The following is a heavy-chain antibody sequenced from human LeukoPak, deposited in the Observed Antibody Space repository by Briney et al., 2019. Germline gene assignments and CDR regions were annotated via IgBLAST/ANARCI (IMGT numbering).Heavy chain of an antibody. Sequence: ASVKVSFKASGYTFTGYYMHWVRQAPGQGLEWMGIINPSGGSTSYAQKFQGRVTMTRDTSTSTVYMELSSLRSEDTAVYYCARVHYRRDSPTNYWGQGTLVTVSS. J-gene: IGHJ4*02. CDR2: INPSGGST. CDR3: ARVHYRRDSPTNY. CDR1: GYTFTGYY. V-gene: IGHV1-46*01. D-gene: IGHD1-26*01.